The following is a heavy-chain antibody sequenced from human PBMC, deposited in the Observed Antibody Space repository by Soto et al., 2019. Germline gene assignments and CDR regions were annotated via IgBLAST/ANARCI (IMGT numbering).Heavy chain of an antibody. CDR3: ARSDIVVVVAAPFDP. J-gene: IGHJ5*02. CDR2: INHSGST. Sequence: PSETLSLTCAVDGGSFSGYYWSWIRQPPGKGLEWIGEINHSGSTNYNPSLKSRVTISVDTSKNQFSLKLSSVTAADTAVYYCARSDIVVVVAAPFDPRGQGTLVTVSS. D-gene: IGHD2-15*01. CDR1: GGSFSGYY. V-gene: IGHV4-34*01.